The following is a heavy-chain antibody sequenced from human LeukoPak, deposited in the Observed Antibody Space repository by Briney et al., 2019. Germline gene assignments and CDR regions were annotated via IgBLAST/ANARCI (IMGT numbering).Heavy chain of an antibody. V-gene: IGHV3-48*01. CDR3: VRDQGGAVSY. D-gene: IGHD3-16*01. CDR1: GFNFRSYS. Sequence: GGSLRLSCAASGFNFRSYSMNWVRQAPGKGLEWVSYISSLSGTIYYADSVKGRFIISRDNAKRSLFLQMNSLRAEDTSVYYCVRDQGGAVSYWGQGTLVTVSS. CDR2: ISSLSGTI. J-gene: IGHJ4*02.